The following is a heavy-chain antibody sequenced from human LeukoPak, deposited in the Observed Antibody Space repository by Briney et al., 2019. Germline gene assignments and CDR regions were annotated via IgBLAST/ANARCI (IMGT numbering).Heavy chain of an antibody. D-gene: IGHD3-22*01. CDR2: INPSGGST. V-gene: IGHV1-46*01. Sequence: GASVKVSCKASGYTFTSYYMHWVRQAPGQGLEWMGIINPSGGSTSYAQKFQGRVTMTRDTSTSTVYMELSSLRSEDTAVYYCARDQASDSSGYTLDYWGQGTLVTVSS. CDR3: ARDQASDSSGYTLDY. CDR1: GYTFTSYY. J-gene: IGHJ4*02.